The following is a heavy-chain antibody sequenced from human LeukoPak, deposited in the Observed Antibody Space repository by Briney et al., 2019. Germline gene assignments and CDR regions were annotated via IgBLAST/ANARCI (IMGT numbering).Heavy chain of an antibody. V-gene: IGHV1-2*02. D-gene: IGHD3-22*01. CDR1: GYTFMGYY. J-gene: IGHJ6*02. CDR2: INPNSGGT. CDR3: AREAPPNYYDSSGYYYYYGMDV. Sequence: ASVKVSCKASGYTFMGYYIHWVRQAPGQGLEWMGWINPNSGGTNYPQKFQGRVTMTRDTSISTAYMELSRLRSDDTAVYYCAREAPPNYYDSSGYYYYYGMDVWGQGTTVTVSS.